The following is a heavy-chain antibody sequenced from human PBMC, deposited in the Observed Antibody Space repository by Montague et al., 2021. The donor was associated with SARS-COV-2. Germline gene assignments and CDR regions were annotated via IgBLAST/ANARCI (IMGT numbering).Heavy chain of an antibody. D-gene: IGHD3-22*01. CDR3: ASPKEGSGYYRPFDY. V-gene: IGHV4-4*02. Sequence: SETLSLTCGVSGASVTSTNGWSWVRQPTGKGLEWIGEIYHTGNTNYSPSLKSRVYISLDKSKNQLSLRLNSVTAADTAVYYCASPKEGSGYYRPFDYWGQGILVTVSS. CDR1: GASVTSTNG. J-gene: IGHJ4*02. CDR2: IYHTGNT.